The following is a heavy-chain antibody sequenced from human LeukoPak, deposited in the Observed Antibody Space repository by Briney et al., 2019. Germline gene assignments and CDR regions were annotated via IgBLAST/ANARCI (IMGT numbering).Heavy chain of an antibody. J-gene: IGHJ3*02. CDR1: GFTFSSYG. CDR3: ARGGNYDILTHDAFDI. Sequence: GGSLRLSCAACGFTFSSYGMHWVRQAPGKGLEWVAFIRYGGSNKYYADSANGRFTLSRDNTKNTQYLQMNSLSGEDTAVYYCARGGNYDILTHDAFDIWGQGTMVTVSS. CDR2: IRYGGSNK. D-gene: IGHD3-9*01. V-gene: IGHV3-30*02.